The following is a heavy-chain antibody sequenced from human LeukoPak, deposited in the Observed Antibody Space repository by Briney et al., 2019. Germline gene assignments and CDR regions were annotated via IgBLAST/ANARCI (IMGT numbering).Heavy chain of an antibody. V-gene: IGHV3-21*04. CDR2: ITSSGTYI. J-gene: IGHJ5*02. CDR1: GFTFNNYN. CDR3: ARDRGVDTAMVNWFDP. D-gene: IGHD5-18*01. Sequence: GGSLRLSCAASGFTFNNYNMNWVRQAPGRALEWVSSITSSGTYIFYADSVKGRFTISRDNAKNSLYLQMNSLRAEDTALYYCARDRGVDTAMVNWFDPWGQGTLVTVSS.